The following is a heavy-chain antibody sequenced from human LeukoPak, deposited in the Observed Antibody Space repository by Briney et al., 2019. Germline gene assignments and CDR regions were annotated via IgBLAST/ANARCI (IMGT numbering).Heavy chain of an antibody. CDR1: GGSISSYY. CDR3: ARGATTVTPAPFDY. CDR2: IYTSGST. V-gene: IGHV4-4*07. J-gene: IGHJ4*02. Sequence: SETLSLNCTVSGGSISSYYWSWIRQPAGKGLEWIGRIYTSGSTNYNPSLKSRVTMSVDTSKNQFSLKLSSVTAADTAVYYCARGATTVTPAPFDYWGQGTLVTVSS. D-gene: IGHD4-17*01.